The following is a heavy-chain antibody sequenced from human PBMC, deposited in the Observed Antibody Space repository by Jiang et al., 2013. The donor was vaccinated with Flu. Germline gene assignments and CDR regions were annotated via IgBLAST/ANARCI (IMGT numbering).Heavy chain of an antibody. V-gene: IGHV3-48*01. CDR2: ISSSSTTV. D-gene: IGHD2-2*01. Sequence: GGLVQPGGSLRLSCAASGFTFNTYSMNWVRQAPGEGLEWVAYISSSSTTVYYADSVKGRSTISRDNAKNSLYLQMNRLRAEDTAIYYCTRDWFCSSISCFPHWGQGTLVSVSS. J-gene: IGHJ4*02. CDR3: TRDWFCSSISCFPH. CDR1: GFTFNTYS.